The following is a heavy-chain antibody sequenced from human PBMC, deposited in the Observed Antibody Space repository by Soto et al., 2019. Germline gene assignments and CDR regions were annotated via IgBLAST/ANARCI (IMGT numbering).Heavy chain of an antibody. D-gene: IGHD1-20*01. Sequence: QVHLVQSGAEVKKPGASVKVSCKASGYTLTRYGITWVRQAPGQGLEWMGSISAYNANTNYAQKLQGRLTMTTDTSTITAYMELRSLTSDDTAVYYCAREVFRYFDLWGRGTLVSVSS. CDR2: ISAYNANT. CDR1: GYTLTRYG. V-gene: IGHV1-18*01. J-gene: IGHJ2*01. CDR3: AREVFRYFDL.